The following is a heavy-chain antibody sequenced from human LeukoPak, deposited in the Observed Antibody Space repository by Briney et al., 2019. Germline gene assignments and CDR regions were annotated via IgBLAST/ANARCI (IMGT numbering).Heavy chain of an antibody. D-gene: IGHD1-14*01. Sequence: QSGRSLRLSCAASGFTFDDYAMHWVRQAPGKGLEWVSGISWNSGSIGYADSVKGRFTISRDNAKNSLYLQMNSLRVKDTALYYCAKVSPVYGMDVWGQGTTVTVS. CDR1: GFTFDDYA. V-gene: IGHV3-9*01. CDR3: AKVSPVYGMDV. J-gene: IGHJ6*02. CDR2: ISWNSGSI.